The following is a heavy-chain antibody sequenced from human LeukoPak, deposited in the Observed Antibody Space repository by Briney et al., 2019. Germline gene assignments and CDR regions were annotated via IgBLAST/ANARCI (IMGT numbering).Heavy chain of an antibody. Sequence: GGSLRLSCAASGFSSSTHWMNWFRQGPGEGLEWVANINKDGSETNYVDSVKGRFTISRDNAENSLYVQMNSLGVEDTAVYYWVTGRDSDWRKSFDYWGQGPLVTVSS. D-gene: IGHD3-9*01. CDR2: INKDGSET. CDR3: VTGRDSDWRKSFDY. J-gene: IGHJ4*02. V-gene: IGHV3-7*01. CDR1: GFSSSTHW.